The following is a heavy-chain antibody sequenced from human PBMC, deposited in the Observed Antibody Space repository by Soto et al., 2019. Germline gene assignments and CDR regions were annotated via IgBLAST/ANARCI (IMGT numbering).Heavy chain of an antibody. CDR3: ARHGHTRSGSVEQQLVRNFDY. CDR1: GGSISSYY. J-gene: IGHJ4*02. Sequence: SETLSLTCTVSGGSISSYYWSWIRQPPGKGLEWIGYIYYSGSTNYNPSLKSRVTISVDTSKNQFSLKLSSVTAADTAVYYCARHGHTRSGSVEQQLVRNFDYWGQGTLVTVSS. V-gene: IGHV4-59*08. CDR2: IYYSGST. D-gene: IGHD6-13*01.